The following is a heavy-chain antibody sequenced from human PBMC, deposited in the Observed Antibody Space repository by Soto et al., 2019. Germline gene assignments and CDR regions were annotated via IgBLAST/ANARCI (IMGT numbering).Heavy chain of an antibody. D-gene: IGHD2-15*01. CDR3: AREGWPLLQTGMDV. V-gene: IGHV3-48*02. CDR1: GFTFRSYS. CDR2: ISSSNRTI. J-gene: IGHJ6*02. Sequence: PXGSLRLSCAASGFTFRSYSMNGVRQAPGKGLEWVSYISSSNRTINYADSVKGRFIISRDNAKNSLYLQMHSLRDEDTAVYYCAREGWPLLQTGMDVWGQGTTVTVSS.